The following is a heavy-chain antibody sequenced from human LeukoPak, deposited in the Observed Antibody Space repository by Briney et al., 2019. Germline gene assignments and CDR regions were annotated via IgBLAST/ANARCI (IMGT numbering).Heavy chain of an antibody. J-gene: IGHJ4*02. V-gene: IGHV3-74*01. Sequence: GGSLRLSCAASGFTFSSYWMNWVRQAPGKGLVWVSRIASDGSSSTYADSVKGRFSISRDNAKNTLYLQMNSLRVEDTAVYYCARGRPHGNDYWGQGTLVTVSS. D-gene: IGHD4-23*01. CDR1: GFTFSSYW. CDR3: ARGRPHGNDY. CDR2: IASDGSSS.